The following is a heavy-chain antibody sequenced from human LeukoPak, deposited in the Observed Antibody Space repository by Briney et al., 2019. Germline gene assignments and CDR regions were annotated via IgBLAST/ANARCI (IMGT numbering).Heavy chain of an antibody. D-gene: IGHD2-15*01. J-gene: IGHJ6*03. CDR3: VRDGGYCSGGTCYHYYYCMDV. V-gene: IGHV3-7*01. CDR2: IKQDGNEK. CDR1: GFSFRTYW. Sequence: GGSLRLSCAASGFSFRTYWMNWVRQATGKGLEWVANIKQDGNEKYYVDSVRGRFTISRDNAKNSLYLQMNSLRAEDTAVYYCVRDGGYCSGGTCYHYYYCMDVWGKGTTVTVSS.